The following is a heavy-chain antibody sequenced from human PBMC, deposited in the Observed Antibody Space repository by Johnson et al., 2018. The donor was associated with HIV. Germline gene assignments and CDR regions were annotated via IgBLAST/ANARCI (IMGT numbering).Heavy chain of an antibody. D-gene: IGHD2-2*02. CDR2: ISSNSDST. J-gene: IGHJ3*01. CDR1: GFTFSTYF. Sequence: VQLVESGGGLVQPGGSLRLSCVASGFTFSTYFMDWVRQAPGKGLDYVAGISSNSDSTYYADSVKGRFTISRDNSKSTLYLHLGSLRDEDMGVYYCVRRQYINTWQDAFDVWGQGTTVTVSS. V-gene: IGHV3-64*07. CDR3: VRRQYINTWQDAFDV.